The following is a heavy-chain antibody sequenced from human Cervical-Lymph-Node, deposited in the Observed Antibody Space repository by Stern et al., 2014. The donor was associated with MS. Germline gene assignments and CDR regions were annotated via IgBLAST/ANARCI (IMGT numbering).Heavy chain of an antibody. J-gene: IGHJ4*02. Sequence: QVQLQESGPGLVKPSETLSLTCSVSGGSFSSNDYYWGWVRQPPGKGLEWIGTVYYTGNIYYNPSFKSPVTMSVDPSKNQFPLRLTSVTAADTAVYYCARHLKYRFFDHWGQGALVTVSS. V-gene: IGHV4-39*01. D-gene: IGHD2/OR15-2a*01. CDR3: ARHLKYRFFDH. CDR2: VYYTGNI. CDR1: GGSFSSNDYY.